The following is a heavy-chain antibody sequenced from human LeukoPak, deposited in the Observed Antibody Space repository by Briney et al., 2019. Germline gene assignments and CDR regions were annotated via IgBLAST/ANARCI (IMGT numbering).Heavy chain of an antibody. CDR3: ARDRAVAAYRSGYYYYYGMDV. CDR2: ISSSSSYI. V-gene: IGHV3-21*01. J-gene: IGHJ6*02. Sequence: PGGSLRRSCAASGFTFSSYSMNWVRQAPGKGLEWVSSISSSSSYIYYADSVKGRFTISRDNAKNSLYLQMNSLRAEDTAVYYCARDRAVAAYRSGYYYYYGMDVWGQGTTVTVSS. D-gene: IGHD6-19*01. CDR1: GFTFSSYS.